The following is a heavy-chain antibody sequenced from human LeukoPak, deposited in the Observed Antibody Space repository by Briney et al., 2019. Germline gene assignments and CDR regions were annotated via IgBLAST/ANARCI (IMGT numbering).Heavy chain of an antibody. CDR2: LHSSGET. V-gene: IGHV4-4*07. D-gene: IGHD3-10*02. CDR3: ATMFGESADFDP. CDR1: GGSISAYY. J-gene: IGHJ5*02. Sequence: SETLSLTCVVSGGSISAYYWNWIRQPAGKGLEWIGRLHSSGETTSNPSLMSRATMSLDTSRNHFSLDLTSVTAADTAIYYCATMFGESADFDPWGQGPLVTVSS.